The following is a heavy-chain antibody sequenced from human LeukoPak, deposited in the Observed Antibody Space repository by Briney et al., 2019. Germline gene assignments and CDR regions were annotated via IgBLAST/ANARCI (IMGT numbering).Heavy chain of an antibody. CDR3: AKESGKFDY. CDR1: GFTFSSFA. CDR2: ISGDGVST. Sequence: GRSLRLSCAASGFTFSSFAVHWVRQAPGKGLEWVSLISGDGVSTFYADSVKGRFSISRDNSKNSLYLEMNSLRTEDATMYYCAKESGKFDYWGQGTLVAVSS. V-gene: IGHV3-43*02. J-gene: IGHJ4*02.